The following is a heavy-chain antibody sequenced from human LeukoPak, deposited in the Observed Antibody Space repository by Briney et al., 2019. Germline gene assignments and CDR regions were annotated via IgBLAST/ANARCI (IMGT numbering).Heavy chain of an antibody. CDR2: IKQDGSEK. CDR1: GFTFSSYW. D-gene: IGHD6-19*01. V-gene: IGHV3-7*04. J-gene: IGHJ4*02. Sequence: GGSLRLSCAASGFTFSSYWMSWVRQAPGKGLEWVANIKQDGSEKYYVDSVKGRFTISRDNAKNSLYLQMNSLRAEDTAVYYCAKDRVYSSGWYSPPDYWGQGTLVTVSS. CDR3: AKDRVYSSGWYSPPDY.